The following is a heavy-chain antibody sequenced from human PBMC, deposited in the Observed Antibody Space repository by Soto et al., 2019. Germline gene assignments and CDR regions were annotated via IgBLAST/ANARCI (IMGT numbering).Heavy chain of an antibody. D-gene: IGHD3-10*01. CDR3: TRDWEITVSTWSFGGF. J-gene: IGHJ4*02. CDR2: IIPFHGVT. Sequence: QVQLVQSGAEVKKPGSSVKVSCKDSGGTFSPNTINWVRQAPGQGLEWMGRIIPFHGVTNYAQKFQARVTITADKSTSTAYMELSGLRFEDTAMYYCTRDWEITVSTWSFGGFWGRGTLVTVSS. CDR1: GGTFSPNT. V-gene: IGHV1-69*08.